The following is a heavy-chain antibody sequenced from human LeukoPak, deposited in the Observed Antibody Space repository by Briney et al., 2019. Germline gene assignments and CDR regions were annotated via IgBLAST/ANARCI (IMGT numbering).Heavy chain of an antibody. J-gene: IGHJ4*02. D-gene: IGHD4-17*01. V-gene: IGHV3-73*01. CDR1: GFTFNGSA. CDR2: IRSKAHRYAT. Sequence: GGSLRLSCATSGFTFNGSALHWVRQASGQGLEWVGRIRSKAHRYATAYAASVKGRFTVSRDDSKNMAYLQMNSLRTEDTAIYYCTRRHYGDYVVDNWGQGTLVTVSS. CDR3: TRRHYGDYVVDN.